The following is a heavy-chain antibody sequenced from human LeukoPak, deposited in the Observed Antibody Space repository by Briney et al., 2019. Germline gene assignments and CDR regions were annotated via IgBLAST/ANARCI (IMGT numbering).Heavy chain of an antibody. CDR3: ARESIFGVVTV. J-gene: IGHJ4*02. Sequence: GGSLRLSCAASGFTVSSNYMSWVRQAPGKGMEWVAVIYSGGSTYYADSVKARFTISRDNSKNTLYLQMNSLRAEDTAVYYCARESIFGVVTVWGQGTLVTVSS. CDR2: IYSGGST. V-gene: IGHV3-66*02. D-gene: IGHD3-3*01. CDR1: GFTVSSNY.